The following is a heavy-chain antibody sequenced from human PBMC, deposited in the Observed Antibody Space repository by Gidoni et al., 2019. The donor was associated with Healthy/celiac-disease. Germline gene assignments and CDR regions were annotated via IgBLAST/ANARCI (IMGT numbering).Heavy chain of an antibody. CDR3: ARDLYCTNGVCSVY. V-gene: IGHV3-21*01. CDR1: GFTFSSYS. Sequence: EVQLVESGGGLVKPGGSLRLSCADCGFTFSSYSMNWVRQAPGKGLEWVSSISSSSSYIYYADSVKGRFTISRDNAKNSLYLQMNSLRAEDTAVYYCARDLYCTNGVCSVYWGQGTLVTVSS. J-gene: IGHJ4*02. CDR2: ISSSSSYI. D-gene: IGHD2-8*01.